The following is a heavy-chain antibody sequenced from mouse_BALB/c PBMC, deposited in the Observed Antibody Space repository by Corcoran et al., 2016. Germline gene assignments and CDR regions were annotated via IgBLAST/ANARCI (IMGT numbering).Heavy chain of an antibody. Sequence: EAKLLESGGGLVQPGGSLKLSCAASGFDFSRYWMSWVRQAPGKGLEWIGEINPDSSTINYTPSLKDKFIISRDNAKNTLYLQMSKVRSEDTALYYCARYYYGSSYAYWGQGTLVTVSA. V-gene: IGHV4-1*02. CDR2: INPDSSTI. CDR3: ARYYYGSSYAY. CDR1: GFDFSRYW. J-gene: IGHJ3*01. D-gene: IGHD1-1*01.